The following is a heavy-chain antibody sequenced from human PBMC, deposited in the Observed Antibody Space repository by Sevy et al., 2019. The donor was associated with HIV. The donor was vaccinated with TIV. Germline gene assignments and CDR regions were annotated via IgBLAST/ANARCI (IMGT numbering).Heavy chain of an antibody. J-gene: IGHJ4*02. Sequence: GGSLRLSCAASGFTFSSYAMSWVRQAPGKGLEWVSAISGSGGSTYYADSVKGRFTISRDNSKNTLYLQMNSLRAEDTAVYYCSKGVGYSGDDSEGFDYWGQGTLVTVSS. CDR3: SKGVGYSGDDSEGFDY. CDR2: ISGSGGST. D-gene: IGHD5-12*01. V-gene: IGHV3-23*01. CDR1: GFTFSSYA.